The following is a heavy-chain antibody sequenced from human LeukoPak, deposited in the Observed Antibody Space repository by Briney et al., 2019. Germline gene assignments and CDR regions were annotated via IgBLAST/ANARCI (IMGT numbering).Heavy chain of an antibody. CDR1: GFTFNLFS. J-gene: IGHJ4*01. Sequence: GGSLRLSCEASGFTFNLFSMHWIRQTPGKGLEWVSATSHDESNKLYADSVKGRFTISRDNSRDTVYLQMNNLRLDDAGTYYCARSRLGLWMSVIDYWGQGSLVTVSA. CDR2: TSHDESNK. V-gene: IGHV3-30*03. CDR3: ARSRLGLWMSVIDY. D-gene: IGHD1-1*01.